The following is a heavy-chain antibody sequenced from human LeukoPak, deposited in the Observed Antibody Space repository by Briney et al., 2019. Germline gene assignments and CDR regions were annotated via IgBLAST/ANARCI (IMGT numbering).Heavy chain of an antibody. CDR1: GFTFSTYA. CDR3: SKDPNSWPTKFDS. V-gene: IGHV3-23*01. CDR2: ISSSGGTT. Sequence: PGGSLRLSCAASGFTFSTYAVNWVRQAPGKGLEWVSAISSSGGTTYYADSVKGRFSISRDNSKNTLYLRMNSLRAEDTAVYYCSKDPNSWPTKFDSWGQGTLVT. J-gene: IGHJ4*02. D-gene: IGHD2-2*01.